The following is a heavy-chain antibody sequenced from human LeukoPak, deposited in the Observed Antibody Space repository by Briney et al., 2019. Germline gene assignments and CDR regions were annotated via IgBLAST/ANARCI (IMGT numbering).Heavy chain of an antibody. CDR1: GYTFTSYG. CDR3: AIMSIAAAGDFDY. V-gene: IGHV1-18*01. D-gene: IGHD6-13*01. Sequence: GASVKLFCKASGYTFTSYGISWVRQAPGQGLEWIGWISACNGNTNYAQRLQGRVTMTTDTCTSTAYLELRSLRSDDTAVYYCAIMSIAAAGDFDYWGQGTLVTVSS. CDR2: ISACNGNT. J-gene: IGHJ4*02.